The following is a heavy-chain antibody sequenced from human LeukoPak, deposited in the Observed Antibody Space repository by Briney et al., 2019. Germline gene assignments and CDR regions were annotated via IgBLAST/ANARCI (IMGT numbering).Heavy chain of an antibody. Sequence: SETLSLTCTVSGGSISSGSYYWSWIRQPAGKGLEWIGRIYTSGSTNYNPSLKSRVTISVDTSKNQFSLKLSSVTAADTAVYYCARDHCSGGSCYIFDYWGQGTLVTVSS. CDR3: ARDHCSGGSCYIFDY. D-gene: IGHD2-15*01. V-gene: IGHV4-61*02. CDR2: IYTSGST. J-gene: IGHJ4*02. CDR1: GGSISSGSYY.